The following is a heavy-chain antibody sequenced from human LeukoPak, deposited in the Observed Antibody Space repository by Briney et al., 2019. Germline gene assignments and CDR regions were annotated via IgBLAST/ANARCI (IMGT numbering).Heavy chain of an antibody. J-gene: IGHJ1*01. Sequence: PGGSLRLSCAASGFTFDEYGMTWVRQAPGQGLEWVSDISRNGGSTGYADSVKGRFTISRDNVKNYLFLQMNSLRAEDTALYYCVRSITMFQHWGQGPLVTVSS. CDR3: VRSITMFQH. CDR2: ISRNGGST. D-gene: IGHD3-10*01. V-gene: IGHV3-20*04. CDR1: GFTFDEYG.